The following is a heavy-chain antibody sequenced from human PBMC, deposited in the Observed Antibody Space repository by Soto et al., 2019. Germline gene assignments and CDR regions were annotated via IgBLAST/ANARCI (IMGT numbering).Heavy chain of an antibody. D-gene: IGHD3-9*01. CDR2: IYYSGST. V-gene: IGHV4-39*01. CDR1: GGSISSSSYY. Sequence: TSETLSLTCTVSGGSISSSSYYWGWIRQPPGKGLEWIGSIYYSGSTYYNPSLKSRVTISVDTSKNQFSLKLSSVTAADTAVYYCATGYYDILTGYQKVDYWGQGTLVTVPQ. CDR3: ATGYYDILTGYQKVDY. J-gene: IGHJ4*02.